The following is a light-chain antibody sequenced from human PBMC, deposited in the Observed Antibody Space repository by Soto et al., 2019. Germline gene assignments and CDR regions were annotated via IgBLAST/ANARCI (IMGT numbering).Light chain of an antibody. CDR2: AAS. CDR1: ESISSN. J-gene: IGKJ1*01. CDR3: QQYNNWPRT. V-gene: IGKV3-15*01. Sequence: EIVLTQSPGTLSVSPGETATLSCRASESISSNLAWYQQKPGQAPRLLIHAASTRATGVPARFSGSGSGTEFTLTISSLQSGDFAVYYCQQYNNWPRTFGQGTKVDI.